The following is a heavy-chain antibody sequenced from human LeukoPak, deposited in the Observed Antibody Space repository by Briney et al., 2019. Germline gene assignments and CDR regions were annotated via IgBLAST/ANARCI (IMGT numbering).Heavy chain of an antibody. Sequence: PTGGSLRLSCGASGFTFTGHWMTWVRQAPGKGLEWVANINQYENERYYVESVKGRFFISRDNAKNSLYLEMNSLRSEDTAVYYCARSLGMVRGVSSHPDYWGQGTLVTVSS. D-gene: IGHD3-10*01. V-gene: IGHV3-7*03. J-gene: IGHJ4*02. CDR1: GFTFTGHW. CDR3: ARSLGMVRGVSSHPDY. CDR2: INQYENER.